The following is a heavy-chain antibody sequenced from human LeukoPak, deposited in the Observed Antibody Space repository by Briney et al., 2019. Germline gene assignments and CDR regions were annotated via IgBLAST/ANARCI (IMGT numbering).Heavy chain of an antibody. J-gene: IGHJ4*02. V-gene: IGHV3-48*03. CDR2: ISSSGSTI. CDR1: GFTFSSYE. Sequence: GGSLRLSCAASGFTFSSYEMNWVRQAPGKGLEWVSYISSSGSTIYYADSVKGRFTISRDNAKNSLYLQMNSLRAEDTAVYYCARGSGGSSGWFSDCWGQGTLVTVSS. D-gene: IGHD6-19*01. CDR3: ARGSGGSSGWFSDC.